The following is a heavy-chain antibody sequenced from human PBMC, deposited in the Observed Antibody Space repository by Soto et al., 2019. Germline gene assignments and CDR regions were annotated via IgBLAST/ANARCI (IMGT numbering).Heavy chain of an antibody. CDR3: ARDALFSRSGKLDAFDI. CDR2: ISSRDNTV. Sequence: QVQLVESGGGLVKPGGSLRLSCAASGFTFSDYYMSWIRQAPGKGLEWVSYISSRDNTVYYADSVKGRFTISRDNAKNSLYLQMNSLRAADTAVYYCARDALFSRSGKLDAFDIWGQGTMVTVSS. D-gene: IGHD3-10*01. J-gene: IGHJ3*02. V-gene: IGHV3-11*01. CDR1: GFTFSDYY.